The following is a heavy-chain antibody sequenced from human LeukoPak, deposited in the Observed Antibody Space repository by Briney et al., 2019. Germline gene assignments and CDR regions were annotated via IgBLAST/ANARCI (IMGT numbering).Heavy chain of an antibody. CDR1: GFHFSTYN. Sequence: GESLRLSCAASGFHFSTYNMSWVRQAPGKGLEWVSSISSSTTYIYYADSGKGRFTISRDNAKNSVYLKMNSLKVEDKAVYYCAREVIGGNSAWGQGTLVTVSS. V-gene: IGHV3-21*01. J-gene: IGHJ5*02. CDR3: AREVIGGNSA. CDR2: ISSSTTYI. D-gene: IGHD4-23*01.